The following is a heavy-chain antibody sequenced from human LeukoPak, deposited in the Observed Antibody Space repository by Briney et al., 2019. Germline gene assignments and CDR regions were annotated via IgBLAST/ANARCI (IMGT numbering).Heavy chain of an antibody. CDR2: IYTSGTT. V-gene: IGHV4-4*07. D-gene: IGHD1-26*01. Sequence: SETLSLTCTVSGGSITTYYWSWIRQPAGKGLEWIGRIYTSGTTHYNPSLKSRVTMSVDTSKNQFSLNLSSVTAADTAVYYCARGGNYWPQWWFDPWGRGTLVSVSS. J-gene: IGHJ5*02. CDR3: ARGGNYWPQWWFDP. CDR1: GGSITTYY.